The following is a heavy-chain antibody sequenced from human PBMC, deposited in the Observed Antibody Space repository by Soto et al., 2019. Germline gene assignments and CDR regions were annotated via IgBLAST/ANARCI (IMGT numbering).Heavy chain of an antibody. D-gene: IGHD3-22*01. CDR3: ARFPHGNNYYDSSGYYDAEYFQH. Sequence: ASVKVSGKASGGTFSSYAISWVRQAPGQGLEWMGGIIPIFGTANYAQKFQGRVTITADKSTSTAYMELSSLRSEDTAVYYCARFPHGNNYYDSSGYYDAEYFQHWGQGTLVTVSS. CDR2: IIPIFGTA. V-gene: IGHV1-69*06. J-gene: IGHJ1*01. CDR1: GGTFSSYA.